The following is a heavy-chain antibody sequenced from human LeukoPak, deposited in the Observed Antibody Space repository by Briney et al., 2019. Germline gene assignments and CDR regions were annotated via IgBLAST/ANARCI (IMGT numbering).Heavy chain of an antibody. J-gene: IGHJ3*01. V-gene: IGHV4-59*01. CDR1: GGSISSYY. D-gene: IGHD1-26*01. Sequence: SETLSLTCTVSGGSISSYYWSWIRQPPGKGLEWIGYVYHTGSTNYNPSLKSRVTISVDTSKNQFSLKLTSMTAADTAVYYCARLLPALAFDFWGQGTVVTVSS. CDR2: VYHTGST. CDR3: ARLLPALAFDF.